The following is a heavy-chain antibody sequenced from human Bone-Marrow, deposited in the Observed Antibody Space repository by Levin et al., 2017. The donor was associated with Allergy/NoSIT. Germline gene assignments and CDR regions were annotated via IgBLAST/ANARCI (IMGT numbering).Heavy chain of an antibody. Sequence: GESLKISCAASGFTFSDFNMEWVRQAPGKGLEWVSYINGNSDTKYYADSLKGRFTISRDSAKKSLYLQMNSLRAEDTAIYYCARSSYYAYADFWGQGTLVTVSS. D-gene: IGHD1-26*01. CDR1: GFTFSDFN. J-gene: IGHJ4*02. CDR3: ARSSYYAYADF. V-gene: IGHV3-48*04. CDR2: INGNSDTK.